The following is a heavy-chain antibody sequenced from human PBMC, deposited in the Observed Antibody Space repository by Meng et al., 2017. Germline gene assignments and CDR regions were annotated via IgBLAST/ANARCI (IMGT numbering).Heavy chain of an antibody. V-gene: IGHV3-21*01. CDR3: ARDNPHLY. Sequence: VQLVVSEACRFKPGASLKLSCAASGFNFSYYSMNWARQAQGKGLEVNSSISSSSSYIYYADSVKGRFTISRDNAKNSLYLQMNSLRAEDTAVYYCARDNPHLYWGQGTLVTVSS. J-gene: IGHJ4*02. CDR2: ISSSSSYI. CDR1: GFNFSYYS.